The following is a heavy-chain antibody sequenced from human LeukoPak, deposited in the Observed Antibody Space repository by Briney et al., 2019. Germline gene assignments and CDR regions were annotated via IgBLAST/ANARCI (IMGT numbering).Heavy chain of an antibody. D-gene: IGHD3-10*02. Sequence: PGGSLSLSCAASGFTFSSYSMNWVRQAPGKGRECVSSISSSSSYIYYADSVKGRFTISGDNAKNSLYLQMNSLRAEDTAVYYCAAMFGVTSSPFDYWGQGTLVTVSS. CDR3: AAMFGVTSSPFDY. CDR2: ISSSSSYI. CDR1: GFTFSSYS. J-gene: IGHJ4*02. V-gene: IGHV3-21*01.